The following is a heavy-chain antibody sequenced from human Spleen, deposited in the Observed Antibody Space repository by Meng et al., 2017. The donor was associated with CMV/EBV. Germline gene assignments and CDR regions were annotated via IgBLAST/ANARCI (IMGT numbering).Heavy chain of an antibody. V-gene: IGHV4-30-4*08. CDR1: GDSISSGDYY. Sequence: SETLSLTCTVSGDSISSGDYYWSWIRQSPEKGLEWIGYIYYTGVTWSNPSLKTRVNISVDTSKNQFSLKLSSVTAADTAVYYCARDHPNYYDSGGFPTGFDYWGQGALVTVSS. CDR3: ARDHPNYYDSGGFPTGFDY. D-gene: IGHD3-22*01. CDR2: IYYTGVT. J-gene: IGHJ4*02.